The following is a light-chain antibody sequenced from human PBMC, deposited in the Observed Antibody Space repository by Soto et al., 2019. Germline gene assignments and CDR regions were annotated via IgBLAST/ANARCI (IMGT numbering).Light chain of an antibody. CDR2: GNS. J-gene: IGLJ2*01. Sequence: QSVLTQPPSVSGAPGQRVPISCTGSSSNIGAGYDVHWYQQLPGTAPKLLIYGNSNRPSGVPDRFSGSKSGTPASLAITGLQAEDEADYYCQSYDSSLSGYVFGGGTKLTVL. V-gene: IGLV1-40*01. CDR1: SSNIGAGYD. CDR3: QSYDSSLSGYV.